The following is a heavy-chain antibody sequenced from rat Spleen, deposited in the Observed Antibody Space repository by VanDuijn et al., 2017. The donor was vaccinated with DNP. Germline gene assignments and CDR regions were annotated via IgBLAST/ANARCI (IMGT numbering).Heavy chain of an antibody. D-gene: IGHD3-6*01. V-gene: IGHV5-22*01. CDR2: ISHDGGGT. J-gene: IGHJ4*01. Sequence: EVQLVQSGGGLVQPGRSLELSCAASGFPFSDYFMAWVRQAPNKGLEWVASISHDGGGTFYGDSVKGRFTISRENAKTTLYLQMNSLRSEDTATYYCVSFNWPVPWGQGTSVTVSS. CDR1: GFPFSDYF. CDR3: VSFNWPVP.